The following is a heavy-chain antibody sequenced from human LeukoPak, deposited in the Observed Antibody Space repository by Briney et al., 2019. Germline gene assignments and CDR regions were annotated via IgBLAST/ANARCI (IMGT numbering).Heavy chain of an antibody. Sequence: GGSLRLSCAASGFTFSDYYMSWIRQAPGKGLERVSYISSSSSYTNYADSVKGRFTISRNNAKNSLYLQMNSLRAEDTAVYYCARSLVPAALDAFDIWGQGTMVTVSS. CDR2: ISSSSSYT. CDR3: ARSLVPAALDAFDI. D-gene: IGHD2-2*01. CDR1: GFTFSDYY. J-gene: IGHJ3*02. V-gene: IGHV3-11*06.